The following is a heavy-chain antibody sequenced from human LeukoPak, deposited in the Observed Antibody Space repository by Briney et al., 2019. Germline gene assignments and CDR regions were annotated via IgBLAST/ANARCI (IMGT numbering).Heavy chain of an antibody. CDR2: INHSGST. D-gene: IGHD3-22*01. V-gene: IGHV4-34*01. CDR1: GGSFSGYY. CDR3: ARGGSKGAYYYHSSGYYYGY. J-gene: IGHJ4*02. Sequence: PSETLSLTCAVYGGSFSGYYWSWIRQPPGKGLEWIGEINHSGSTNYNPSLKSRVTISVDTSKNQFSLKLSSVTAADTAVYYCARGGSKGAYYYHSSGYYYGYWGQGTLVPVSS.